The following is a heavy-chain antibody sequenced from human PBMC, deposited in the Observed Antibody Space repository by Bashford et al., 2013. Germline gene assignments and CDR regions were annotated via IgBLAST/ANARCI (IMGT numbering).Heavy chain of an antibody. V-gene: IGHV1-2*06. J-gene: IGHJ4*02. Sequence: WVRQAPGQGLEWMGRISPNNGATSYAQRFQGRVTWTRDTSISTAYMELTRLRSDDTAVYYCARDNYHSSGYSFDYWGQGTLVTVSS. CDR2: ISPNNGAT. D-gene: IGHD3-22*01. CDR3: ARDNYHSSGYSFDY.